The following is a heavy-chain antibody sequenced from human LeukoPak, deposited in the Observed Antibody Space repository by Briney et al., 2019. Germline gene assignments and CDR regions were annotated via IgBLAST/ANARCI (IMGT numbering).Heavy chain of an antibody. CDR3: ARGSTIFGVVNSYYFDY. D-gene: IGHD3-3*01. V-gene: IGHV1-2*02. Sequence: ASVKVSCKASGYTFTGYYMHWVRQAPGQGLEWMGWINPNSGGTNYAQKFQGRVTMTRDTSISAAYMELSRLRSDDTAVYYCARGSTIFGVVNSYYFDYWGQGTLVTVSS. CDR2: INPNSGGT. CDR1: GYTFTGYY. J-gene: IGHJ4*02.